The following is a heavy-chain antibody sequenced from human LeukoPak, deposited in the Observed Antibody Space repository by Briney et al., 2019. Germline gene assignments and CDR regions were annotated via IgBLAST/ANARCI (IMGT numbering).Heavy chain of an antibody. Sequence: PSETLSLTCTVSGGSISSSSYYWGWIRQPPGKGLEWIGSIYYSGSTYYNPSLKSRVTISVDTSKNQFSLKLSSVTAADTAVYFCARVPILELWAAGTYWGQGTLVTISS. D-gene: IGHD6-13*01. CDR2: IYYSGST. CDR3: ARVPILELWAAGTY. V-gene: IGHV4-39*07. CDR1: GGSISSSSYY. J-gene: IGHJ4*02.